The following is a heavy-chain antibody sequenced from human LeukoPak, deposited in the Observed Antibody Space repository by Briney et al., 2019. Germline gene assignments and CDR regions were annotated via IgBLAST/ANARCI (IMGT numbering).Heavy chain of an antibody. D-gene: IGHD5-12*01. V-gene: IGHV3-48*02. CDR3: ARSGYSGYEFDH. CDR2: ISSSSSIT. Sequence: GGSLRLSCAVSGFTFSTYRMNWVRQAPGMGLEWVSYISSSSSITYYADSVKGRFTISRDNAKNSLFLQMDSLRDEDTAVYYCARSGYSGYEFDHWGQGTRVTLSS. CDR1: GFTFSTYR. J-gene: IGHJ4*02.